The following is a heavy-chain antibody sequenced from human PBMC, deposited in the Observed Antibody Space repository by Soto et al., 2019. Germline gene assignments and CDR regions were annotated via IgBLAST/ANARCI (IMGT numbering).Heavy chain of an antibody. V-gene: IGHV3-74*01. D-gene: IGHD6-19*01. J-gene: IGHJ4*02. CDR2: INSDGSTT. CDR1: GFIISSNW. Sequence: EVQLVESGGGLVQPGGSLRLSCADSGFIISSNWMHWVRQAPGKGLVWVSRINSDGSTTSYEDSVKGRFTIYRDNAKNTRYLQMNSLRAEDTAVYYCARGPSGWYGFDYWGQGTLVTVSS. CDR3: ARGPSGWYGFDY.